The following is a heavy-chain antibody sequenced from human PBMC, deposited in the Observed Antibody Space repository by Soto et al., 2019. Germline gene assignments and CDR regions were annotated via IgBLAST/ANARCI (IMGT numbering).Heavy chain of an antibody. CDR3: ARDLSDFWSGYYTRTYYYGMDV. V-gene: IGHV4-59*01. CDR1: GDSINRYY. J-gene: IGHJ6*02. D-gene: IGHD3-3*01. CDR2: IYYSGST. Sequence: PSETLSLTCTVSGDSINRYYWRWIRQAPEKGQEWIGYIYYSGSTNYNPSLKSRVTISVDTSKNQFSLKLSSVTAADTAVYYCARDLSDFWSGYYTRTYYYGMDVWGQGTTVTVSS.